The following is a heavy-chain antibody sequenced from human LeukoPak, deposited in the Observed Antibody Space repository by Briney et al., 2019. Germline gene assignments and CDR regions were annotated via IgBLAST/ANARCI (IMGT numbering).Heavy chain of an antibody. V-gene: IGHV3-23*01. Sequence: PGGSLRLSCAASGFTFSSYAMSWVRQAPGKGLEWVSAISGSGGSTYYADSVKGRFTISRDNSKNTLYLQMNSLRAEDTAVYYCARAGYCSGGSCSGAAFDIWGQGTMVTVSS. CDR3: ARAGYCSGGSCSGAAFDI. CDR1: GFTFSSYA. D-gene: IGHD2-15*01. J-gene: IGHJ3*02. CDR2: ISGSGGST.